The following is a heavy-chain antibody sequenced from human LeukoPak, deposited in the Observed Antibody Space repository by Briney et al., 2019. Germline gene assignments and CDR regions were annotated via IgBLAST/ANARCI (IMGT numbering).Heavy chain of an antibody. J-gene: IGHJ4*02. CDR3: ARAGGYSYGYTDY. V-gene: IGHV1-2*02. Sequence: GASVKVSCKASGYTFTGYYMHWVRQAPGQGLEWMGWINPNSGGTNYAQKFQGRVTMTRDTSISTAYMELSRLRSDDTAVHYCARAGGYSYGYTDYWGQGTLVTVSS. CDR2: INPNSGGT. D-gene: IGHD5-18*01. CDR1: GYTFTGYY.